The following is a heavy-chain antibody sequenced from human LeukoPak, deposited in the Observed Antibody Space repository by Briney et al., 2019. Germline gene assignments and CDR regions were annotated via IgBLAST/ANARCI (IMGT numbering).Heavy chain of an antibody. Sequence: GGSLRLSCAASGFTFSNYGMNWVRQAPGKGLEWISAISGSGHNTYYADSVKGRFTISRDNSKNTLYLQMNSLRAEDTAVYYCARDLGQYYDTSDNWSDPWGQGTLVTVSS. D-gene: IGHD3-22*01. CDR1: GFTFSNYG. J-gene: IGHJ5*02. V-gene: IGHV3-23*01. CDR2: ISGSGHNT. CDR3: ARDLGQYYDTSDNWSDP.